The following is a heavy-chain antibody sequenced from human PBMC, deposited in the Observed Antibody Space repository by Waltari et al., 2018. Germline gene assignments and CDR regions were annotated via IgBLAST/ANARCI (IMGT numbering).Heavy chain of an antibody. Sequence: QVQLQESGPGLVKPSETLSLPSTVSGCSISRSHCHWLRQPPGKGLVCNGYIYYSGSTNYNPSLKSRVTISVDTSKNQFSLKLSSVTAADTAVYYCARVLAGGVCYGPCAVDVWGQGTTVTVSS. CDR3: ARVLAGGVCYGPCAVDV. V-gene: IGHV4-59*01. J-gene: IGHJ6*02. CDR2: IYYSGST. CDR1: GCSISRSH. D-gene: IGHD2-8*02.